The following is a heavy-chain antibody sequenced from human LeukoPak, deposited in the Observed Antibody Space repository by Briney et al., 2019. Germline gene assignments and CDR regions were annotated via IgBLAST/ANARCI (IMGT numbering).Heavy chain of an antibody. V-gene: IGHV4-39*07. D-gene: IGHD5-24*01. CDR3: ARDSSWGDGYKPFDY. CDR1: GGSISSSSYY. J-gene: IGHJ4*02. Sequence: SETLSLTCTVSGGSISSSSYYWGWIRQHPGKGLERIGSIYYSGSTYYNPSLKSRVTISVDTSKNQFSLKLRSVTAADTAVYYCARDSSWGDGYKPFDYWGQGTLVTVSS. CDR2: IYYSGST.